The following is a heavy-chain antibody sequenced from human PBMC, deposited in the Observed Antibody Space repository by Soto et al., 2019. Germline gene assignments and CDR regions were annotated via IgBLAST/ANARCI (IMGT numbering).Heavy chain of an antibody. V-gene: IGHV4-30-2*01. Sequence: SETLSLTCAVSGDSISRGGYSWSWIRQPPGKGLEWIGYIYHSGSTYYNPSLKSRVTISVDRSKNQFSLELRSLRSDDTAVYYCAREDPPSLNWGQGTLVTVSS. CDR2: IYHSGST. CDR3: AREDPPSLN. D-gene: IGHD2-2*01. CDR1: GDSISRGGYS. J-gene: IGHJ4*02.